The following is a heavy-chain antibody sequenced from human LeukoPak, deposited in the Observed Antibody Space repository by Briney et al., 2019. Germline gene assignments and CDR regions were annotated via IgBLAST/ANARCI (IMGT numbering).Heavy chain of an antibody. CDR1: GGSISSYY. CDR2: IYYSGST. D-gene: IGHD4-17*01. Sequence: SETLSLTCTVSGGSISSYYWSWIRQPAGKGLEWIGSIYYSGSTHYNPSLKSRLTIFVDTSKNQFSLKVNSVTAADTAVYYCARNGTVTVSGTKFNYFDYWGQGTLVTVSS. CDR3: ARNGTVTVSGTKFNYFDY. J-gene: IGHJ4*02. V-gene: IGHV4-59*05.